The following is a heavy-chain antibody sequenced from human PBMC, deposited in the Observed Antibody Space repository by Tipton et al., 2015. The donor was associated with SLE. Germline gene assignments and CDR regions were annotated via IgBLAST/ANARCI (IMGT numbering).Heavy chain of an antibody. V-gene: IGHV4-59*08. CDR2: IFYSGTT. CDR3: ARHYAFTFDY. J-gene: IGHJ4*02. D-gene: IGHD2-2*01. CDR1: GVSISSYY. Sequence: TLSLTCTVSGVSISSYYWSWIRQPPGKGLEWIAFIFYSGTTSYNPSLKSRVTISGDTSKNQLSLKLGSVTAADTAVYYCARHYAFTFDYRGQGTLVTVSS.